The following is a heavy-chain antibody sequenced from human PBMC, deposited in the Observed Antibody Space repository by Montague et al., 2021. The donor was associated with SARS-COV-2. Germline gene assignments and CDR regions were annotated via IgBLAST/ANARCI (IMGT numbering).Heavy chain of an antibody. Sequence: SETLSLTCTVSGGSISSYYWSWIRQPPWKGLEWIGYIYYSGSTNYNPSLKSRVTISVDTSKNQFSLKLTSVTAADTAVYYCARGRDGYYHRSALFDYWGQGTLVTVSS. V-gene: IGHV4-59*01. J-gene: IGHJ4*02. D-gene: IGHD3-22*01. CDR1: GGSISSYY. CDR3: ARGRDGYYHRSALFDY. CDR2: IYYSGST.